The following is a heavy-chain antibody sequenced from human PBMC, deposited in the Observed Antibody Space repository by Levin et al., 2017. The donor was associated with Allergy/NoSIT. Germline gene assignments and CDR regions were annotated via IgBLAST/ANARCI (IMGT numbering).Heavy chain of an antibody. J-gene: IGHJ4*02. D-gene: IGHD2-2*01. CDR1: AFTFRNYY. CDR2: ILNDGTT. V-gene: IGHV3-74*01. CDR3: ARGGCDRTSCLDH. Sequence: GGFLRLSCTASAFTFRNYYMHWVRQAPGMGLVWVSNILNDGTTNYADSVKGRFTISRDNAKNTLYLQMNSLGEEDTAVYFCARGGCDRTSCLDHWGQGILVTVSS.